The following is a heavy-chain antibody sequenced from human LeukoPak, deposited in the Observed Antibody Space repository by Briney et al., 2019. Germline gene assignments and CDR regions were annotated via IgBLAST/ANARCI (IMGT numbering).Heavy chain of an antibody. CDR2: IYTSGST. Sequence: SETLSLTCTVSGGSISSYYWSWIRQPPGKGLEWIGYIYTSGSTNYNPSLKSRVTISVDTSKNQFSLKLSSVTAADTAVYYCARRDGYNPFDYWGQGTLVTVSS. D-gene: IGHD5-24*01. CDR3: ARRDGYNPFDY. V-gene: IGHV4-4*09. J-gene: IGHJ4*02. CDR1: GGSISSYY.